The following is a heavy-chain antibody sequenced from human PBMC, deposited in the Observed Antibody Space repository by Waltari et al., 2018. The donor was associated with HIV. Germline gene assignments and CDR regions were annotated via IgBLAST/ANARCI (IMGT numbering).Heavy chain of an antibody. CDR2: INPNSGGT. J-gene: IGHJ4*02. D-gene: IGHD1-26*01. CDR3: ARVASGSYHSPSVY. CDR1: GYTFTDYY. V-gene: IGHV1-2*02. Sequence: QVQLVQSGAEVKKPGASVKVSCKASGYTFTDYYMHWVRPAPGQGLEWMGWINPNSGGTNYAQKFQGRVTVTGDTSISTAYMELSRLSSDDTAVYFCARVASGSYHSPSVYWGQGTLVTVSS.